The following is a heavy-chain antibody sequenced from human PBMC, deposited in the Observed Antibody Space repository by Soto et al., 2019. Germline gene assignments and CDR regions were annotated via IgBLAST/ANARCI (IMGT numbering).Heavy chain of an antibody. Sequence: EVQLLESGGDLVQPGGSLRLSCAASGFTFSSFDVSWVRQAPGRGLEWVSSMSPSGDNTYYADSVRGRFTISRDNSKNTLYLQMNSLRAEDTAVYYCARHPWPGFDYWGQGTLVTVSS. J-gene: IGHJ4*02. V-gene: IGHV3-23*01. CDR3: ARHPWPGFDY. D-gene: IGHD5-12*01. CDR1: GFTFSSFD. CDR2: MSPSGDNT.